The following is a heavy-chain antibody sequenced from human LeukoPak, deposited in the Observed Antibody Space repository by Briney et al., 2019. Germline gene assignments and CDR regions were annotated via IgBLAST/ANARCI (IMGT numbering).Heavy chain of an antibody. CDR3: ARAPTTVTGGAFDI. V-gene: IGHV1-69*13. J-gene: IGHJ3*02. Sequence: WASVKVSCKASGGTFSSYAISWVRQAPGQGLEWMGGIIPIFGTANYAQKFQGRVTITADESTSTAYMELSSLRSEDTAVYYCARAPTTVTGGAFDIWGQGTMVTVSS. D-gene: IGHD4-17*01. CDR1: GGTFSSYA. CDR2: IIPIFGTA.